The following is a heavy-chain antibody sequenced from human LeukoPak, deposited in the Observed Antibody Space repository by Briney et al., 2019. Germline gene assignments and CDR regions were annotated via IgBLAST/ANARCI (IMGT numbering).Heavy chain of an antibody. CDR1: GFTLSTNY. Sequence: GGSLRLSCAASGFTLSTNYMSWVRQTPGKGLERVSVIYSGGATFYADSVKGRFTISRDNSRNTLYLQMNSLRAEDTAVYYCARDRAYSYGYSYYFENWGQGTLVTVSP. CDR3: ARDRAYSYGYSYYFEN. D-gene: IGHD5-18*01. V-gene: IGHV3-53*01. J-gene: IGHJ4*02. CDR2: IYSGGAT.